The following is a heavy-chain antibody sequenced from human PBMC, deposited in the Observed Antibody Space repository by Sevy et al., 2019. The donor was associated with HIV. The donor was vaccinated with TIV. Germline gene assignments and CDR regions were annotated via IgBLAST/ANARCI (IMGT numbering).Heavy chain of an antibody. CDR1: GGTFSSYA. CDR2: IIPIFGTA. Sequence: ASLKVSCKASGGTFSSYAISWVRQAPGQGLEWMGGIIPIFGTANYAQKFQGRVTITADESTSTAYMELSSLRSEDTAVYYCATERYCSSTSCLGGFDPWGQGTLVTVSS. V-gene: IGHV1-69*13. J-gene: IGHJ5*02. CDR3: ATERYCSSTSCLGGFDP. D-gene: IGHD2-2*01.